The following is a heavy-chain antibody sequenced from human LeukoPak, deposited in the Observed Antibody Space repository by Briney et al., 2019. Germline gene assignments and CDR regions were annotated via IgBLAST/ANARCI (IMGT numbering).Heavy chain of an antibody. Sequence: GGSLRLSCAASGFTVSSNYMSWVRQAPGKGLEWVSVIYSGGSTYYADSVKGRFTISRDNSKNTLYLQMNSLRAEDTAVYYCARDSGWTPGYFDYWGQGTLVTVSS. CDR1: GFTVSSNY. CDR2: IYSGGST. J-gene: IGHJ4*02. V-gene: IGHV3-53*01. D-gene: IGHD6-19*01. CDR3: ARDSGWTPGYFDY.